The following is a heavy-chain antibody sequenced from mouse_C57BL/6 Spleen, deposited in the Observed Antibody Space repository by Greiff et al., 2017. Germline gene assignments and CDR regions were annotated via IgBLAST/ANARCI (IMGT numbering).Heavy chain of an antibody. V-gene: IGHV5-9-1*02. J-gene: IGHJ4*01. CDR1: GFTFSSYA. Sequence: EVHLVESGEGLVKPGGSLKLSCAASGFTFSSYAMSWVRQTPEKRLEWVAYISSGGDYIYYADTVKGRFTISRDNARNTLYLQMSSLKSEDTAMYYCTRVDSSGYEEAMDYWGQGTSVTVSS. CDR2: ISSGGDYI. CDR3: TRVDSSGYEEAMDY. D-gene: IGHD3-2*02.